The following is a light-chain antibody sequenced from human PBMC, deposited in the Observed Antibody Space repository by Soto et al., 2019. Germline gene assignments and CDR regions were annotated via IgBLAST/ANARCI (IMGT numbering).Light chain of an antibody. J-gene: IGKJ1*01. CDR3: QDYGSSRT. CDR1: QSVSSSY. V-gene: IGKV3-20*01. CDR2: GAS. Sequence: EIVLTQSPGTLSLSPGERATLSCRASQSVSSSYLAWYQQKPGRAPRLLIYGASSRATGIPDRFSGSGSGTDFTLTISRLEPEDFAVYYCQDYGSSRTFGQGTKVDIK.